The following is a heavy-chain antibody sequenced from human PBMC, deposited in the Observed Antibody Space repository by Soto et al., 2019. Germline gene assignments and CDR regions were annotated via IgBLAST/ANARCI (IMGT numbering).Heavy chain of an antibody. CDR3: ARDKAAGKFDY. J-gene: IGHJ4*02. D-gene: IGHD6-13*01. Sequence: QVQLVQSGAEVKKPGSSVKVSCKASGGTFSSYTVSWVRQAPGQGLEWMGRIIPILGIANYAQKFQGRVTITADKSTSTAYMELSSLRSEDTAVYYCARDKAAGKFDYWGQGTLVTVSS. CDR2: IIPILGIA. CDR1: GGTFSSYT. V-gene: IGHV1-69*08.